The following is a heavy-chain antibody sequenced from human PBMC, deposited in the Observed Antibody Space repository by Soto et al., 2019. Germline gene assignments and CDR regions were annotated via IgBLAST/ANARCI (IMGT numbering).Heavy chain of an antibody. CDR3: AREEGEPGIAVAGVDY. D-gene: IGHD6-19*01. V-gene: IGHV3-21*01. CDR2: ISSSSSYI. CDR1: GFTFSSYS. Sequence: GGSLRLSCAASGFTFSSYSMNWVRQAPGKGLEWVSSISSSSSYIYYADSVKGRFTISRDNAKNSLYLQMNSLRAEDTAVYYCAREEGEPGIAVAGVDYWGQGTLVTVSS. J-gene: IGHJ4*02.